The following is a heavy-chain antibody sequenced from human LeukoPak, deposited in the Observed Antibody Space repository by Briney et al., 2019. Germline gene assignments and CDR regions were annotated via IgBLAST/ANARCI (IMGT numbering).Heavy chain of an antibody. J-gene: IGHJ4*02. V-gene: IGHV1-8*01. CDR3: ARGQRVVAVRVGGLLHPARADY. CDR2: MNPNSGNT. CDR1: GYTFTSYD. Sequence: GASVKVSCKASGYTFTSYDINWVRQATGQGLEWMGWMNPNSGNTGYAQKFQGRVTMTRNTSISTAYMELSSLRSEDTAVYYCARGQRVVAVRVGGLLHPARADYWGQGTLVTVSS. D-gene: IGHD2-15*01.